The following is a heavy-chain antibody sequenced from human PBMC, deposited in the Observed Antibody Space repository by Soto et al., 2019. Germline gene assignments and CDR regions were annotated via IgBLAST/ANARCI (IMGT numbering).Heavy chain of an antibody. Sequence: ASVKVSCKASGYTFTSYDINWVRQATGQGLEWMGWMNPNSGNTGYAQKFQGRVTMTRNTSISTAYIKLSSLRSEDTAVYYFARASHPDQNWNYYYYYYGMDFWGQGTTVTVSS. CDR1: GYTFTSYD. CDR3: ARASHPDQNWNYYYYYYGMDF. J-gene: IGHJ6*02. D-gene: IGHD1-7*01. CDR2: MNPNSGNT. V-gene: IGHV1-8*01.